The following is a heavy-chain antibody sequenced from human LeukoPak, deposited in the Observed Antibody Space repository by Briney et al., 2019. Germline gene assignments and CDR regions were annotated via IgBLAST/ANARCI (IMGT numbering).Heavy chain of an antibody. CDR1: GGSISSSSYY. CDR3: ARGAVADVGGPRPFDY. CDR2: IYTSGST. J-gene: IGHJ4*02. D-gene: IGHD6-19*01. V-gene: IGHV4-61*02. Sequence: SETLSLTCTVSGGSISSSSYYWSWIRQPAGKGLEWIGRIYTSGSTNYNPSLKSRVTISVDTSKNQFSLKLSSVTAADTAVYYCARGAVADVGGPRPFDYWGQGTLVTVSS.